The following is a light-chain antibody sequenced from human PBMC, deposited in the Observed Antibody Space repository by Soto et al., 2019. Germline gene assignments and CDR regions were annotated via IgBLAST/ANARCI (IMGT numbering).Light chain of an antibody. Sequence: EIVLTQSPATLSLSPGERATLSCRASQTLTSNYLAWYQQKPGQAPRPLIHGAASRATGIPDRFSGSGSGTDLTLTISRLEPEDFAVYYCQQYSDSVLTFGGGTKVEIK. CDR2: GAA. V-gene: IGKV3-20*01. CDR1: QTLTSNY. CDR3: QQYSDSVLT. J-gene: IGKJ4*01.